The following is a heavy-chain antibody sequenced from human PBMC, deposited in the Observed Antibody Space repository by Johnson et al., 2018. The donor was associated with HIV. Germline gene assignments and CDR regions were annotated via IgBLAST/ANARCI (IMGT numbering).Heavy chain of an antibody. CDR3: ARAPHICTNAICLDAFDI. D-gene: IGHD2-8*01. CDR1: GFTFSSYA. CDR2: ISSNGGST. V-gene: IGHV3-64*01. Sequence: MQLVESGGGLVQPGGSLRLSCAASGFTFSSYAMHWVRQAPGKGLEYVSAISSNGGSTYYANSVKGRFTISRDNSKNTLYLHMTSLRAEDTALYYCARAPHICTNAICLDAFDIWGQGTMVTVSS. J-gene: IGHJ3*02.